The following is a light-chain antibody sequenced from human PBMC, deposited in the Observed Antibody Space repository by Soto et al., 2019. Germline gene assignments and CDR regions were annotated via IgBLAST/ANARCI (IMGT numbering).Light chain of an antibody. J-gene: IGKJ1*01. Sequence: EIVMTQSPATLSVSPGERATLSCRASQSVSSNLAWYQQKPGQAPRLLIYGASARATGIPARFSGSGSGTEFTLTISSLQSEDFAVYYCQQYNNWPPGTFGPGTQVETK. V-gene: IGKV3-15*01. CDR1: QSVSSN. CDR2: GAS. CDR3: QQYNNWPPGT.